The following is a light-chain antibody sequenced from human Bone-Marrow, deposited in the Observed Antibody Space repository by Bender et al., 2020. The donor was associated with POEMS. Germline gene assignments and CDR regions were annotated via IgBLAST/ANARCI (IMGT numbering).Light chain of an antibody. Sequence: QSALTQPPSASGSPGQSVTISCTGTSSDVGASDFVSWYQLHPNKAPKLIIYDVNKRPSGVPDRFSVYKSGNAASLIVSGLQAEDEADYYCSSYSSISPVVFGGGTKLTVL. CDR2: DVN. CDR1: SSDVGASDF. CDR3: SSYSSISPVV. J-gene: IGLJ2*01. V-gene: IGLV2-8*01.